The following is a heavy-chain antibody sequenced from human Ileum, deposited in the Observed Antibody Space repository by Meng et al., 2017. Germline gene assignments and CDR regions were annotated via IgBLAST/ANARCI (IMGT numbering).Heavy chain of an antibody. CDR2: IHYTGST. Sequence: QVQLQESGPGLVKPSQTLSLTCPFSGGSIGSAAYYWTWIRQHPAKGLEWIGYIHYTGSTSYNPSLESRTSTSIDTSNNQFSLKVTSVTAADTAVYYCARGVSAAGLFDNWGPGTLVTVSS. CDR3: ARGVSAAGLFDN. CDR1: GGSIGSAAYY. D-gene: IGHD2-2*01. J-gene: IGHJ4*02. V-gene: IGHV4-31*03.